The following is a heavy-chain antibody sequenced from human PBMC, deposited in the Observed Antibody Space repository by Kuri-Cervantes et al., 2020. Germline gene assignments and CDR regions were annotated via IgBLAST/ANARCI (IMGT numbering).Heavy chain of an antibody. J-gene: IGHJ4*02. V-gene: IGHV3-11*01. D-gene: IGHD5-18*01. CDR2: ISSSGSTI. Sequence: GESLKISCAASGFTFSDYYMSWIRQAPGKGLGWVSYISSSGSTIYYADSVKGRFTISRDNATNSLYLQMNSLRAEDTAVYYCARAAVDTAMVNEDYWGQGTLVTVSS. CDR3: ARAAVDTAMVNEDY. CDR1: GFTFSDYY.